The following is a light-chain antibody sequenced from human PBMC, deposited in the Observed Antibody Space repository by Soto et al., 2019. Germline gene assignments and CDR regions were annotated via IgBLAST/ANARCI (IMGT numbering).Light chain of an antibody. CDR2: GAS. J-gene: IGKJ4*01. CDR1: QSVSSN. Sequence: EIVMTQSPATLSVSPGERATLSCRASQSVSSNLAWYQQKPGQAPRLLIHGASNRATGIPDRFSGSGSGPDFTLTISRLEPEDFAVYYCQQYGSSPTFGGGTKVDIK. CDR3: QQYGSSPT. V-gene: IGKV3-20*01.